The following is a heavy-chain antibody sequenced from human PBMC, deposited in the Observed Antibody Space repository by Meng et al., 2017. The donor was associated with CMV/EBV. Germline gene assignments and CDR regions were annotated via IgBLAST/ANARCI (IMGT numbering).Heavy chain of an antibody. V-gene: IGHV4-34*01. J-gene: IGHJ6*02. CDR3: ARGFSHPRYCSSTSCYPADYYYGMDV. CDR1: GGSFSGYY. D-gene: IGHD2-2*01. Sequence: SETLSLTCAVYGGSFSGYYWSWIRQPPGKGLEWIGETNHSGSTNYNPSLKSRVTISVDTSKNQFSLKLSSVTAADTAVYYCARGFSHPRYCSSTSCYPADYYYGMDVWGQGTTVTVSS. CDR2: TNHSGST.